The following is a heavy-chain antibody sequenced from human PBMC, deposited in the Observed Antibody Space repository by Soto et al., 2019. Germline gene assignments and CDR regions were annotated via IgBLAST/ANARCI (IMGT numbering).Heavy chain of an antibody. J-gene: IGHJ4*02. CDR2: ISYDGSNK. CDR1: GFTFSSYA. CDR3: ARAATGLFDY. D-gene: IGHD1-26*01. V-gene: IGHV3-30-3*01. Sequence: QVQLVESGGGVVQPGRSLRLSCAASGFTFSSYAMQWVRQAPGKGLEWVAVISYDGSNKYYADSVKGRFTISRDNSKNTLYLQMNRLRAEDTAVYYCARAATGLFDYWGQGTLVTVSS.